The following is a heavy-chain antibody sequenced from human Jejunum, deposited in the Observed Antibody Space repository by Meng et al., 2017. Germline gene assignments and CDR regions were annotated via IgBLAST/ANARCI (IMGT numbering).Heavy chain of an antibody. CDR2: INSDGSDI. D-gene: IGHD3-10*01. CDR3: AKEFHGSGTSP. CDR1: GFTFSSHW. Sequence: VESRGGLVQPGESLRLSCAASGFTFSSHWMHWVRQVPGKGLVWLSRINSDGSDISYADSVKGRFTISRDNAKNTLYLQMSSLRVEDTAVYYCAKEFHGSGTSPWGQGTLVTVSS. V-gene: IGHV3-74*01. J-gene: IGHJ5*02.